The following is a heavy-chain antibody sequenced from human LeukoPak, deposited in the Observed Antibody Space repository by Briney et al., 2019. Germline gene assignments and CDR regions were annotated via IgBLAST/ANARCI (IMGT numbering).Heavy chain of an antibody. Sequence: ASVKVSCKVSGYTLTELSMHWVRQAPGKGLEWMGGFDNEDGETIYAQKFQGRVTMTEDTSTDTAYMELRSLRSEDTAVYYCATGNYYDTSRYYQVYFDYWGQGPWSPSPQ. J-gene: IGHJ4*02. CDR2: FDNEDGET. V-gene: IGHV1-24*01. CDR3: ATGNYYDTSRYYQVYFDY. CDR1: GYTLTELS. D-gene: IGHD3-22*01.